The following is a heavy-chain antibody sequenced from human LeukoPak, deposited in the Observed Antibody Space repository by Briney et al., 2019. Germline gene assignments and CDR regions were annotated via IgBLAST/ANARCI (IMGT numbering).Heavy chain of an antibody. CDR2: FDPEDGET. V-gene: IGHV1-24*01. D-gene: IGHD6-13*01. CDR3: ARVMGSWYRLDDY. CDR1: GYTLTELS. Sequence: ASVKVSCKVSGYTLTELSMHWVRQAPGKGLEWMGGFDPEDGETIYAQKFQGRVTMTRNTSISTAYMELSSLRSEDTAVYYCARVMGSWYRLDDYWGQGTLVTVSS. J-gene: IGHJ4*02.